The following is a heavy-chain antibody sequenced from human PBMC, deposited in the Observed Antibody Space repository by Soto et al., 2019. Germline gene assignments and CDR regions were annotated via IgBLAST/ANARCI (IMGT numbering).Heavy chain of an antibody. Sequence: SVKVSCKASGGTFSSYTISWVRQAPGQGLEWMGRIIPILGIANYAQKFQGRVTITADKSTSTAYMELSSLRSEDTAVYYCARGPVVVVAANTIDYWGQGTLVTVSS. CDR1: GGTFSSYT. CDR3: ARGPVVVVAANTIDY. D-gene: IGHD2-15*01. CDR2: IIPILGIA. J-gene: IGHJ4*02. V-gene: IGHV1-69*02.